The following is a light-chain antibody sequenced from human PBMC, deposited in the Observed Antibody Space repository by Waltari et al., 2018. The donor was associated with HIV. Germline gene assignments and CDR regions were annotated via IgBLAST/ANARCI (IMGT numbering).Light chain of an antibody. J-gene: IGLJ2*01. V-gene: IGLV3-21*02. CDR1: NIGRNS. Sequence: SYVLTQAPSISVAPGQTATISCGNIGRNSVQCYRQKPGRAPLLVVLDDVDRSSGIPTRFSGARSGERATLTISGVEAGDEADYYCQVWDRGYKEAVFGGGT. CDR3: QVWDRGYKEAV. CDR2: DDV.